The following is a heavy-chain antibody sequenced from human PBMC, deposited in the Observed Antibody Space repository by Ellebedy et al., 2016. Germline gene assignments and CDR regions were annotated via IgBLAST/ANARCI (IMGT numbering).Heavy chain of an antibody. CDR1: GYSFTSYW. Sequence: ASVKVSCKGSGYSFTSYWIGWVRQMPGKGLEWMGIIYPGDSDTRYCPSFQGQVTISADKSISTAYLQWSSLKASAPAMYYCARQYKSSWYDNWFDPWGQGTLVTVSS. J-gene: IGHJ5*02. CDR2: IYPGDSDT. V-gene: IGHV5-51*01. D-gene: IGHD6-13*01. CDR3: ARQYKSSWYDNWFDP.